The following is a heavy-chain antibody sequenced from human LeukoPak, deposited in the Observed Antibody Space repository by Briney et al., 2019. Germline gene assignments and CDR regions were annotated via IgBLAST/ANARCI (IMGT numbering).Heavy chain of an antibody. J-gene: IGHJ6*03. CDR2: INPNSGGT. CDR1: GYTFTGYY. V-gene: IGHV1-2*02. Sequence: ASVKVSCKASGYTFTGYYMHWVRQAPGQGLEWMGWINPNSGGTNYAQKFQGRVTMTRDTSISTAYMELSRLRSDDTAVYYCARVPSRSSDYYYMDVWGKGTTVAVSS. CDR3: ARVPSRSSDYYYMDV.